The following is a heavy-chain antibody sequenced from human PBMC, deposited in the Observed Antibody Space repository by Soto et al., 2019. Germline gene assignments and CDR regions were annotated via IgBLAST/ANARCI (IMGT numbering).Heavy chain of an antibody. V-gene: IGHV3-23*01. CDR2: ISGSGGST. CDR1: GFTFSSYA. CDR3: AKDRVGGSYYVGGRYAFDI. D-gene: IGHD1-26*01. J-gene: IGHJ3*02. Sequence: PGGSLRLSCAASGFTFSSYAMSWVRQAPGKGLEWVSAISGSGGSTYYADSVKGRFTISRDNSKNTLFLQMNSLRAEDTAVYFCAKDRVGGSYYVGGRYAFDIWGQGTMVTVSS.